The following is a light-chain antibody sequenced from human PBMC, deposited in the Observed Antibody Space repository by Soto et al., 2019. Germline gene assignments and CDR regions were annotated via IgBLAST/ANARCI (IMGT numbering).Light chain of an antibody. J-gene: IGKJ1*01. CDR1: QDIGTY. V-gene: IGKV1-8*01. Sequence: AIRMTQSPSSFSASTGDRVSITCRATQDIGTYLAWYQQIPGKAPKLLIYDASTLQTGVPSRFSGSGSGTDFTITISYLQSEDLGTYYCQQFYNYPRTFGQGTKVEIK. CDR2: DAS. CDR3: QQFYNYPRT.